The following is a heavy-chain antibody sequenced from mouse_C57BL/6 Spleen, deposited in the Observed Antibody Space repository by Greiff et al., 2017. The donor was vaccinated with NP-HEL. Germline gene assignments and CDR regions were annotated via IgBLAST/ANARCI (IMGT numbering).Heavy chain of an antibody. J-gene: IGHJ2*01. D-gene: IGHD4-1*01. CDR2: IYPGDGDT. CDR1: GYAFSSSW. CDR3: ARGTGTDFDD. V-gene: IGHV1-82*01. Sequence: VQLQQSGPELVKPGASVKISCKASGYAFSSSWMNWVKQRPGKGLEWIGRIYPGDGDTNYNGKFKGKATLTADKSSSTAYMQLSSLTSEDSAVYFCARGTGTDFDDWGQGTTLTGSS.